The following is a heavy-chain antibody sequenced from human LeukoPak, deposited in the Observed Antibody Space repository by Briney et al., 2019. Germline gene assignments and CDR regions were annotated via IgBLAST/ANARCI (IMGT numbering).Heavy chain of an antibody. CDR2: IWHDGSYK. CDR1: GFIFSSFG. J-gene: IGHJ3*01. Sequence: GGSLRLSCAASGFIFSSFGMHWVRQAPGKGLEWVAVIWHDGSYKYYLDSVKGRFTISRDNAKNTLYLQMNSLRAEDTAVYYCARGTVVTKSAFDLWGQGTMVTVSS. CDR3: ARGTVVTKSAFDL. V-gene: IGHV3-33*01. D-gene: IGHD4-11*01.